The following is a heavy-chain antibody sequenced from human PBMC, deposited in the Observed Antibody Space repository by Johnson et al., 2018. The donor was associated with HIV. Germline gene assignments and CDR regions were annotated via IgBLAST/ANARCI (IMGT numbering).Heavy chain of an antibody. Sequence: VQLVESGGGLVQPGRSLRLSCAASGFTFDDYAMHLVRQAPGKGLEWVSGISWNSGSIGYADSVKGRFTISRDNAKNSLYLQMNSLRDGSTSCYDCFDAFDIWGQGTMVTVSS. CDR3: FDAFDI. D-gene: IGHD2-2*01. CDR1: GFTFDDYA. V-gene: IGHV3-9*01. J-gene: IGHJ3*02. CDR2: ISWNSGSI.